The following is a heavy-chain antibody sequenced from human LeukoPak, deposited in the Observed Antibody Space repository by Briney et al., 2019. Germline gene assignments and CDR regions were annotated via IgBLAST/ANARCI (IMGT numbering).Heavy chain of an antibody. CDR1: GFTFNNNA. CDR3: ARCTASCYANAFDV. V-gene: IGHV3-23*01. Sequence: GGSLRLSCATSGFTFNNNAMSWVRQAPGKGLEWVSAINGGGDATEYADSVKGRFTISRDNPKNTLYLQMNSLRPDDTAVYYCARCTASCYANAFDVWGQGTLLTVSS. J-gene: IGHJ3*01. D-gene: IGHD2-2*01. CDR2: INGGGDAT.